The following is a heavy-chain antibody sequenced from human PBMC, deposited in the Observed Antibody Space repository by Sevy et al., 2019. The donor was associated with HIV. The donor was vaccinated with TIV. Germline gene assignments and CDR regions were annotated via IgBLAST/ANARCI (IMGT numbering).Heavy chain of an antibody. D-gene: IGHD6-25*01. Sequence: GGSLRLSCAVSAFTFNSYVMSWVRQAPGKGLEWVSTISASGGYTYYADSVKGRLTISRDNSKNTVYLQMNSLRAEDTAIYYCAKETIRGYYWGQGTVVIVSS. CDR2: ISASGGYT. V-gene: IGHV3-23*01. CDR3: AKETIRGYY. J-gene: IGHJ4*02. CDR1: AFTFNSYV.